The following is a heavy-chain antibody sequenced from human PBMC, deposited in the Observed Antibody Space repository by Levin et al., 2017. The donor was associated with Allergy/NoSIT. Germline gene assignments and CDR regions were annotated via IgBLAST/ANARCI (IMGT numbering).Heavy chain of an antibody. D-gene: IGHD1-14*01. CDR3: AQRGIFRVD. V-gene: IGHV3-30*03. CDR1: GFTFSSYG. J-gene: IGHJ4*02. CDR2: ISYDGSNK. Sequence: GESLKISCAASGFTFSSYGMHWVRQAPGKGLEWVAVISYDGSNKYYADSVKGRFTISRDNSKNTLYLQMNSLRAEDTGVYYCAQRGIFRVDGGQGTLVTVSS.